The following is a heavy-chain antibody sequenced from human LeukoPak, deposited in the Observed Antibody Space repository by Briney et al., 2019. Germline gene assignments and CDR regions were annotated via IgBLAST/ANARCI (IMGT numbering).Heavy chain of an antibody. CDR3: AREVIYDSSGPQRYYFDY. J-gene: IGHJ4*02. D-gene: IGHD3-22*01. CDR2: INHSGST. CDR1: GGSISSYY. Sequence: PSETLSLTCTVSGGSISSYYWSWIRQPPGKGLEWIGEINHSGSTNYNPSLKSRVTISVDTSKNQFSLKLSSVTAADTAVYYCAREVIYDSSGPQRYYFDYWGQGTLVTVSS. V-gene: IGHV4-34*01.